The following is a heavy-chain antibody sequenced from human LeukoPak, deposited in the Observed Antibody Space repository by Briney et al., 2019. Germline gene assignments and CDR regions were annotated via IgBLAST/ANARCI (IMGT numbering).Heavy chain of an antibody. V-gene: IGHV1-18*01. CDR2: ISAFNGNT. Sequence: ASVKVSCKASGYTFTHYGINWVRQAPGQGLERMGWISAFNGNTNYAQNLQGRITMTTDTSTNTAYMELRSLISDDTAVYYCARAPSSSSTWYYHHWGQGTLVTVSS. D-gene: IGHD6-13*01. CDR3: ARAPSSSSTWYYHH. CDR1: GYTFTHYG. J-gene: IGHJ1*01.